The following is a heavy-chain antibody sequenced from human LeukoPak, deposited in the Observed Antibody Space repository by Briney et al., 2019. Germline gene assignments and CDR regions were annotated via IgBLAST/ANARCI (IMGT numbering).Heavy chain of an antibody. Sequence: SETLSLTCTVSGGSISSSSYYWGWIRQPPGKGLEWIGEINHSGSTNYNPSLKSRVTMSVDTSKNQLSLKLSFVTAADKAVYYCARESHYDSSGYYYLDYWGQGTLVTVSS. CDR3: ARESHYDSSGYYYLDY. J-gene: IGHJ4*02. CDR1: GGSISSSSYY. CDR2: INHSGST. D-gene: IGHD3-22*01. V-gene: IGHV4-39*07.